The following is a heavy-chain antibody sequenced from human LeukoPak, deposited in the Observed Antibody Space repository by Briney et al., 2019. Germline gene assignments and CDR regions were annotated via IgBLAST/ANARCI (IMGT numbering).Heavy chain of an antibody. V-gene: IGHV3-7*01. D-gene: IGHD6-13*01. CDR3: AREGSSWYVGAFDI. CDR2: IKQDGSEK. J-gene: IGHJ3*02. CDR1: GFTFSSYW. Sequence: GGSLRLSCAASGFTFSSYWMSWVRQAPGKGLEWVANIKQDGSEKYYVDSVKGRFTISRDNAKNSLYLQMNSLRAEDTAVYCCAREGSSWYVGAFDIWGQGTMVTVSS.